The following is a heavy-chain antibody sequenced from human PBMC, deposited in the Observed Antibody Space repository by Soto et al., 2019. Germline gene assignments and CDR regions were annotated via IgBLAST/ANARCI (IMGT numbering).Heavy chain of an antibody. CDR2: ISYSGST. D-gene: IGHD6-13*01. V-gene: IGHV4-59*01. CDR3: ARATPVFYYSSSCSVDY. CDR1: GGSISSYY. Sequence: PSETLSLTCTVSGGSISSYYWSWIRQPPGRGLEWIGYISYSGSTNYNPSLKSRVTISVDTSKNQFSLKLSSVTAADTAVYYCARATPVFYYSSSCSVDYWGQGTLVTVSS. J-gene: IGHJ4*02.